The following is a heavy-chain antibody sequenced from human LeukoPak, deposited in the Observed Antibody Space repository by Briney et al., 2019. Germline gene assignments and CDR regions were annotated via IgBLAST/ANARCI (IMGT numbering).Heavy chain of an antibody. CDR3: ASRLGTITGSLDY. CDR2: IIPIFGTA. V-gene: IGHV1-69*05. CDR1: XXTXSXYA. D-gene: IGHD1-20*01. Sequence: SXXTXSXYAISWVRQAPGQGLEWMGGIIPIFGTANYAQKFQGRVTITTDESTSTAYMELSSLRSEDTAVYYCASRLGTITGSLDYWGQGTLVTVSS. J-gene: IGHJ4*02.